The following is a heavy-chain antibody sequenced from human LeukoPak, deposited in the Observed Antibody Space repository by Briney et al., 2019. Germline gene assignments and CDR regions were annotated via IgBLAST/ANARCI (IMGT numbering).Heavy chain of an antibody. D-gene: IGHD4-17*01. CDR1: GYTFTIYD. Sequence: ASVKVSCRASGYTFTIYDINWVRQAAGQGLEWMGWMNPDSGNTDFAQKFQGRVTMTRNTSISTAYMELSSLTSEDTAVYYCAVHLPGDYLDPWGQGTLVTVSS. J-gene: IGHJ5*02. CDR3: AVHLPGDYLDP. CDR2: MNPDSGNT. V-gene: IGHV1-8*01.